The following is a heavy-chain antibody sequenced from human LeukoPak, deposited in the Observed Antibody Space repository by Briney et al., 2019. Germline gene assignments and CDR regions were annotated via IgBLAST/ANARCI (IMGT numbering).Heavy chain of an antibody. D-gene: IGHD6-13*01. CDR1: GFTFSSYG. CDR2: ISYDGSNK. J-gene: IGHJ4*02. V-gene: IGHV3-30*18. Sequence: TGGSLRLSCAASGFTFSSYGMHWVRQAPGKGLEWVAVISYDGSNKYYADSVKGRFTISRDNSKNTLYLQMNSLRAEDTAVYYCAKDELSSWYTKAVDYWGQGTLVTVSS. CDR3: AKDELSSWYTKAVDY.